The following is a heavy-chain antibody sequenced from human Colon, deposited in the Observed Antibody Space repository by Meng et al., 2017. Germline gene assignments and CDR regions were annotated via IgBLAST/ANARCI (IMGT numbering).Heavy chain of an antibody. D-gene: IGHD2-21*02. CDR1: GGSVSSGDYY. CDR3: ARVNGDFDEAWFDP. CDR2: VYYTGNT. J-gene: IGHJ5*02. Sequence: QLQESGPGLVRPSEPLSLTCTVSGGSVSSGDYYWSWIRQPPGKGLEWLGYVYYTGNTNYNPSLKNRVTISLDTSNNQFSLKLTSMTAADAAIYYCARVNGDFDEAWFDPWGQGTLVTVSS. V-gene: IGHV4-61*08.